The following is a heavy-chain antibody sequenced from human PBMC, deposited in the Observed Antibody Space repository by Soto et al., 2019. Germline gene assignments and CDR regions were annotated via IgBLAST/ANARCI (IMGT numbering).Heavy chain of an antibody. D-gene: IGHD3-16*01. J-gene: IGHJ1*01. CDR1: GPSMNNYY. Sequence: SDTLSLTCLVSGPSMNNYYRSLVRQPPGRGLEWIGYMYSSGSSNYNSSLKSRVTISVDTSKNQFSLKLSSVTAADTAVYYCVRSGHTFGGVMWGLGTLVTVSS. V-gene: IGHV4-59*01. CDR3: VRSGHTFGGVM. CDR2: MYSSGSS.